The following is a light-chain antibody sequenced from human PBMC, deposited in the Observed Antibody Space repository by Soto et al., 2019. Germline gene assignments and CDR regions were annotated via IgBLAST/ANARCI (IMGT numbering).Light chain of an antibody. J-gene: IGLJ1*01. CDR1: SFNIGGNS. CDR3: GPWDRRLSAYV. V-gene: IGLV1-51*01. Sequence: QSVLTQPPSVSAAPGHKVTISCSGSSFNIGGNSVSWYQQLPGTAPKLLIYDDYKRPPGVRHRFSGSKSGTLATLGIILFQPGDEDDYYCGPWDRRLSAYVLGNGTKVTVL. CDR2: DDY.